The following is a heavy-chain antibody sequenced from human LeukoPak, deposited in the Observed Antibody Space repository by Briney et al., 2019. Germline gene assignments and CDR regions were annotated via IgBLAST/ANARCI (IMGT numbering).Heavy chain of an antibody. V-gene: IGHV3-23*01. CDR3: ARGYDLSLGFDY. CDR1: GFTFSSYA. D-gene: IGHD5-12*01. J-gene: IGHJ4*02. CDR2: ISGSGGST. Sequence: PGGSLRLSCAASGFTFSSYAMSWVRQAPGKGLEWVSAISGSGGSTYYADSVKGRFTISRDNSKNTLYLQMNSLRAEDTAVYYCARGYDLSLGFDYWGQGTLVTVSS.